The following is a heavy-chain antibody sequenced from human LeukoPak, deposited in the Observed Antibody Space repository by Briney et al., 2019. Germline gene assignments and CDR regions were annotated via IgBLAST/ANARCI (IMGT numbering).Heavy chain of an antibody. CDR3: TTVNKYQLSLFDY. CDR2: IKTKTDGGTT. J-gene: IGHJ4*02. Sequence: GGSLRLSCAASGFTFSNAWMNWVRQAPGKGLEWVGRIKTKTDGGTTDYAAPVKGRFTISRDDSKNTLYLQMNSLKTEDTAVYYCTTVNKYQLSLFDYWGQGTLVTVSS. D-gene: IGHD2-2*01. CDR1: GFTFSNAW. V-gene: IGHV3-15*01.